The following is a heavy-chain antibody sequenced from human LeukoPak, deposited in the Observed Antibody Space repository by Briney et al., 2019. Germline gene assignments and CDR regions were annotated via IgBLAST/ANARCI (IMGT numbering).Heavy chain of an antibody. Sequence: PGGSLRLSCRGSGFTFGDHAMSWVRQAPGKGLEWVGFIGSKAYRGTTEYAASVKGRFTISRDDFASIAYLQMNSLTTEDTAVYYCARGPIQLWIHNAMDVWGQGTTVTVSS. D-gene: IGHD5-18*01. CDR2: IGSKAYRGTT. CDR3: ARGPIQLWIHNAMDV. CDR1: GFTFGDHA. J-gene: IGHJ6*02. V-gene: IGHV3-49*04.